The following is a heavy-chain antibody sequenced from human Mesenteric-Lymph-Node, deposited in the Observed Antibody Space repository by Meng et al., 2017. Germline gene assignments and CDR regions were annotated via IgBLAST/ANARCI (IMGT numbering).Heavy chain of an antibody. Sequence: ASVKVSCKASGYTFTDYYIHWVRQAPGQGLEWMGRINLNSGATNYAQKFQGRVTMTRDTSTGTAYMELSGLRSDDTAVYYCASITMVRGVIRDYWGQGTLVTVSS. D-gene: IGHD3-10*01. CDR1: GYTFTDYY. V-gene: IGHV1-2*06. J-gene: IGHJ4*02. CDR2: INLNSGAT. CDR3: ASITMVRGVIRDY.